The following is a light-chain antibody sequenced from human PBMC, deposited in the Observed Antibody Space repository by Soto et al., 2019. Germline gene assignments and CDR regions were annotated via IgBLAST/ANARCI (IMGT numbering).Light chain of an antibody. Sequence: DVQMTQSPSTLSSNVGDRVTITCRASESIGSWFAWYQEKPGTHPHRLIHSASTSGSGVPARFIGSGSGTEFTLTIDSLQPEDFVTYYCQHYKKPPCTFGQGTRLEIK. V-gene: IGKV1-5*03. CDR1: ESIGSW. CDR2: SAS. CDR3: QHYKKPPCT. J-gene: IGKJ2*02.